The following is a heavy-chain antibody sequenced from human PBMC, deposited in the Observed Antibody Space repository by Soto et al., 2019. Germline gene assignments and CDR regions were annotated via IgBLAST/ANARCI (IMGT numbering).Heavy chain of an antibody. CDR3: VQRTGWPGFDF. V-gene: IGHV4-59*01. CDR2: IYNSGST. D-gene: IGHD6-19*01. CDR1: GASISRNY. Sequence: PSETLSLTCSVSGASISRNYWNWIQQPPGKGLEWIGYIYNSGSTSYNPSLKSRVTISADTSKNQFSLKLSSVTAADRAVYYCVQRTGWPGFDFWGQETLFTVSS. J-gene: IGHJ4*02.